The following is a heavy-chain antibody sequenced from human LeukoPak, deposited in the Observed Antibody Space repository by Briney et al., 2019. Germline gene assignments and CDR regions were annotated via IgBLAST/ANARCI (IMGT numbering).Heavy chain of an antibody. CDR1: GGSISSSSYY. CDR3: ARHAEGMDV. J-gene: IGHJ6*02. D-gene: IGHD1-14*01. Sequence: SETLSLTCTVSGGSISSSSYYWDWIRQPPGKGLEWIGSISYTGSTLYNPSLKSRVTISVDTSKNQFSLNLSSVTAADTAVYYCARHAEGMDVWGQGTTVTVSS. V-gene: IGHV4-39*01. CDR2: ISYTGST.